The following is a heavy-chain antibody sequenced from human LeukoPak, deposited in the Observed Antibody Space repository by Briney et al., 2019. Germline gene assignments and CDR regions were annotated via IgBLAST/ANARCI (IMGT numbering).Heavy chain of an antibody. J-gene: IGHJ1*01. CDR2: ISGSGGST. Sequence: GGSLRLSCAASGFTFGSYAMSWVRQAPGKGLEWVSAISGSGGSTYYADSVKGRFTISRDNSKNTLYLQMSSLRAEDTAVYYCAKGFAGYSSSWDEYFQHWGQGTLVTVSS. D-gene: IGHD6-13*01. CDR1: GFTFGSYA. V-gene: IGHV3-23*01. CDR3: AKGFAGYSSSWDEYFQH.